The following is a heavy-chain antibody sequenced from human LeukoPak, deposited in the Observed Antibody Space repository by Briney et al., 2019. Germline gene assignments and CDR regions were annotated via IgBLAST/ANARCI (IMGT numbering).Heavy chain of an antibody. CDR3: ARLDVEMATIRRPLDY. CDR2: ISYDGSNK. V-gene: IGHV3-30-3*01. J-gene: IGHJ4*02. D-gene: IGHD5-24*01. CDR1: GFTFSSYA. Sequence: GGSLRLSCAASGFTFSSYAIHWVRQAPGKGLEWVAVISYDGSNKYYADSVKGRFTISRDNSKNTLYLQMNSLRAEDTAVYYCARLDVEMATIRRPLDYWGQGTLVTVSS.